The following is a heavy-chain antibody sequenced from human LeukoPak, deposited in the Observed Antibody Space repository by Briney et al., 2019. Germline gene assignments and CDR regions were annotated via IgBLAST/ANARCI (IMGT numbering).Heavy chain of an antibody. V-gene: IGHV1-69*05. Sequence: ASVKVSCKASGGTFSSYAISWVRQAPGQGLEWMGGIIPIFGTANYAQKFQGRVTIARDTSASTAYMELSSLRSEDTAVYYCARSASYSSGPGAFDIWGQGTMVTVSS. CDR2: IIPIFGTA. CDR1: GGTFSSYA. CDR3: ARSASYSSGPGAFDI. J-gene: IGHJ3*02. D-gene: IGHD6-19*01.